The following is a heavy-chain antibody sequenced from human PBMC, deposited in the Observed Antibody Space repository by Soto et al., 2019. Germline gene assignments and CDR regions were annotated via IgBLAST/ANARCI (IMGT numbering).Heavy chain of an antibody. CDR2: INHSGST. J-gene: IGHJ5*02. D-gene: IGHD2-2*01. CDR1: GGSFSGYY. V-gene: IGHV4-34*01. CDR3: ARGGILGYCSSTSCYRWFDP. Sequence: SETLSLTCAVYGGSFSGYYWSWIRQPPGKGLEWIGEINHSGSTNYNPSLKSRVTISVDTSKNQFSLKLSSVTAADTAVYYCARGGILGYCSSTSCYRWFDPWGQGTLVTVSS.